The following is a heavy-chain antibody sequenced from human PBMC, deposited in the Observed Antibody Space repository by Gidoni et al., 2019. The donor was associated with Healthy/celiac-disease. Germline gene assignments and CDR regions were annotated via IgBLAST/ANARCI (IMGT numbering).Heavy chain of an antibody. J-gene: IGHJ6*02. D-gene: IGHD3-10*01. V-gene: IGHV4-34*01. CDR1: GGSFSGYY. CDR2: INHSGST. CDR3: ARDYYYGSGSYYRQSFSGSRNYYYYGMDV. Sequence: QVQLQQWGAGLLKPSETLSLTCAVYGGSFSGYYWSWIRQPPGKGLEWIGEINHSGSTNYNPSLKSRVTISVDTSKNQFSLKLSSVTAADTAVYYCARDYYYGSGSYYRQSFSGSRNYYYYGMDVWGQGTTVTVSS.